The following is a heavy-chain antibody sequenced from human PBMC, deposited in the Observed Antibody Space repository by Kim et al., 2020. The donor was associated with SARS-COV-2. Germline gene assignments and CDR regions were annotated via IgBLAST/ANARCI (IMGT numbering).Heavy chain of an antibody. J-gene: IGHJ5*02. V-gene: IGHV4-39*01. D-gene: IGHD4-17*01. Sequence: YNPSLKSRVTISVDTSKNQFSLNLTSVTAADTAVYYCARHGLRGENWFDPWGQGTLVTVSS. CDR3: ARHGLRGENWFDP.